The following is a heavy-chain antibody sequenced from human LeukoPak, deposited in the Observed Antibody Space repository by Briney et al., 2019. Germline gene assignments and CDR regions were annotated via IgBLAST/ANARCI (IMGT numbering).Heavy chain of an antibody. D-gene: IGHD6-13*01. CDR3: ARDYSSSWPRRDFDY. CDR2: INPSGDIT. Sequence: ASVNVSCKASGYTFTSYYIHWVRQAPGQGLEWMGIINPSGDITSYAQKFQGRVTMTRDTSTSTVYMELSSLRSEDTAVYYCARDYSSSWPRRDFDYWGQGTLVTVSS. J-gene: IGHJ4*02. V-gene: IGHV1-46*01. CDR1: GYTFTSYY.